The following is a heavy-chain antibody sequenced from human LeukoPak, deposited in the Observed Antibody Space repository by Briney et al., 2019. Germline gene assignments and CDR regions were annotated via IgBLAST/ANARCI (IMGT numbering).Heavy chain of an antibody. D-gene: IGHD6-19*01. CDR2: IIPIFGTA. CDR1: GGTFSSYA. J-gene: IGHJ4*02. CDR3: ARVEAVADYVDY. V-gene: IGHV1-69*05. Sequence: SVKVSCKASGGTFSSYAISWVRQAPGQGLEWMGGIIPIFGTANYAQKFQGRVTIATDESTSAAYMELSSLRSEDTAVYYCARVEAVADYVDYWGQGTLVTVSS.